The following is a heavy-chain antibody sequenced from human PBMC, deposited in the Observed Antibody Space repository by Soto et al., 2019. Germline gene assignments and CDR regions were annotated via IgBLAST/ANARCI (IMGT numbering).Heavy chain of an antibody. CDR2: MNPNSGNT. CDR3: ARGPVIEQWLVREYYYYGMDV. V-gene: IGHV1-8*01. D-gene: IGHD6-19*01. CDR1: GYTFTSYD. Sequence: ASVKVSCKASGYTFTSYDINWVRQATGQGLEWMGWMNPNSGNTGYAQKFQGRVTMTRNTSISTAYMELSSLRSEDTAVYYCARGPVIEQWLVREYYYYGMDVWGQGTTVTVSS. J-gene: IGHJ6*02.